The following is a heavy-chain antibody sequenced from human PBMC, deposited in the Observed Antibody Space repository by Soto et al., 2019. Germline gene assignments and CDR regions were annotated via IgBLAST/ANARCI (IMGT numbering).Heavy chain of an antibody. D-gene: IGHD3-10*01. V-gene: IGHV1-69*01. CDR2: IIPIFGTA. Sequence: QVQLVQSGAEVKKPGSSVKVSCKASGGTFSSYAISWVRQAPGQGLEWMGGIIPIFGTANYAQKFQGRVTITADESTSTAYMELSSLRSEDTAVYYCARGVTMVRGVIILYYYYGMDVWGQGTTVTVSS. J-gene: IGHJ6*02. CDR1: GGTFSSYA. CDR3: ARGVTMVRGVIILYYYYGMDV.